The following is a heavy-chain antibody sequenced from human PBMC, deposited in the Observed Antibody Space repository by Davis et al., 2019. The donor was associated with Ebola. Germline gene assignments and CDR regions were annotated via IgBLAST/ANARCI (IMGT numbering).Heavy chain of an antibody. CDR2: IIPILGIA. CDR3: AGGYYYYGMDV. Sequence: SVKVSCKASGCTFSSYAISWVRQAPGQGLEWMGRIIPILGIANYAQKFQGRVTITADKSTSTAYMELSRLGSEDTAVYYCAGGYYYYGMDVWGQGTTVTVSS. V-gene: IGHV1-69*04. CDR1: GCTFSSYA. J-gene: IGHJ6*02.